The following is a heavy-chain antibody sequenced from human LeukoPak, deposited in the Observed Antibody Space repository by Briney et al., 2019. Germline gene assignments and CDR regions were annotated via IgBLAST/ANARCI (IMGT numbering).Heavy chain of an antibody. CDR2: IIPIFGTA. J-gene: IGHJ4*02. V-gene: IGHV1-69*13. Sequence: SVKVSCKASGGTFSSYAISWVRQAPGQGLEWMGGIIPIFGTANCAQKFQGRVTITADESTSTAYMELSSLRSEDTAVYYCASSVYQLNPSDYWGQGTLVTVSS. D-gene: IGHD2-2*01. CDR3: ASSVYQLNPSDY. CDR1: GGTFSSYA.